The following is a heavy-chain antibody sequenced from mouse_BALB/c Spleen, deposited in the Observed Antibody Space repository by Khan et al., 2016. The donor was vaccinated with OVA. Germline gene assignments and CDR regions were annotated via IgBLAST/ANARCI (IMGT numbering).Heavy chain of an antibody. D-gene: IGHD2-14*01. CDR2: INPKTDTI. J-gene: IGHJ3*01. CDR3: ARGYDFFAS. Sequence: EVQLQESGPDLVKPGASVKISCKASGYSFTLYYMSWVKQSHGKSLEWIGRINPKTDTINYNQEFKGRAILTVDKSSNTAYMELRSLTSEDSAVYFCARGYDFFASWGQGTLVTVSA. CDR1: GYSFTLYY. V-gene: IGHV1-26*01.